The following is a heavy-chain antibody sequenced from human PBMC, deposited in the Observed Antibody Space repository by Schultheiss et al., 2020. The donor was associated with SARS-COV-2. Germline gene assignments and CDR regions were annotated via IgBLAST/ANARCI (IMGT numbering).Heavy chain of an antibody. Sequence: GGSLRLSCAASGFTFSSYDMHWVRQATGKGLEWVSAISGSGGSTYYADSVKGRFTISRDNSKNTLYLQMNSLRAEDTAVYYCASPRYSSSWYYFDYWGQGTLVTVSS. CDR2: ISGSGGST. CDR1: GFTFSSYD. CDR3: ASPRYSSSWYYFDY. J-gene: IGHJ4*02. D-gene: IGHD6-13*01. V-gene: IGHV3-23*01.